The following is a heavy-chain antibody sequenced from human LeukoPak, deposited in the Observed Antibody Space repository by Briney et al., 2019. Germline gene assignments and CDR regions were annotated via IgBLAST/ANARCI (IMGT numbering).Heavy chain of an antibody. D-gene: IGHD2-15*01. J-gene: IGHJ5*02. Sequence: PGGSLRLSCAASGFTFSSYTMNWVRQAPGKGLEWISYISSSSSTIYYADSVKGRFTISRDNAKNSLSLQMNSLRDEDTAVYYCARDGYCSGVTCYGWLDPWGQGTTVTVSS. CDR1: GFTFSSYT. CDR3: ARDGYCSGVTCYGWLDP. CDR2: ISSSSSTI. V-gene: IGHV3-48*02.